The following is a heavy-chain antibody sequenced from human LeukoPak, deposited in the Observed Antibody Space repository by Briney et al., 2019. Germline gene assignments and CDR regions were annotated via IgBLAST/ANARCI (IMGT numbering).Heavy chain of an antibody. V-gene: IGHV3-7*01. D-gene: IGHD2/OR15-2a*01. J-gene: IGHJ4*02. Sequence: GGSLRLSCAASGFTFTNYWMSWVSQAPGKGPEWVANIKHDGSETYYLDSVKGRFTISRDNAKNSLYLQMSSLRADDTAVYYCAISGAYTTTSPPAYWGQGTRVTVSS. CDR2: IKHDGSET. CDR1: GFTFTNYW. CDR3: AISGAYTTTSPPAY.